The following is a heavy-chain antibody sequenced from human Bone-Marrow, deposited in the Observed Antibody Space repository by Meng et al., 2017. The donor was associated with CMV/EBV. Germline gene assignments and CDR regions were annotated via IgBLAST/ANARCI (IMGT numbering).Heavy chain of an antibody. CDR3: ARDLGYCSSPSCPGDFDY. Sequence: ASVKVSCKASGYTFTSYYMHWVRQAPGQGLEWMGIINPSGGSTSYAQKFQGRVTMTRDTSTSTVYMELSSLRSEDTAVYYCARDLGYCSSPSCPGDFDYWGQGTLVTVSS. D-gene: IGHD2-2*01. V-gene: IGHV1-46*01. CDR2: INPSGGST. J-gene: IGHJ4*02. CDR1: GYTFTSYY.